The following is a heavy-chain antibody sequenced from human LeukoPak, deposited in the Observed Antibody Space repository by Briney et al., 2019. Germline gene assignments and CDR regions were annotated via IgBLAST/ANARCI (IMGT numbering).Heavy chain of an antibody. V-gene: IGHV3-33*06. J-gene: IGHJ3*02. CDR2: VWLEGTDK. CDR3: AKGYTAFWSGHNHAFDM. CDR1: GFTFSNHA. Sequence: GGSLRLSCEASGFTFSNHAMHWVRQAPGKGLDGVAVVWLEGTDKYYAVCVKGVFTVSRDNSKHTLYLQMSSLRAEDTGVYFCAKGYTAFWSGHNHAFDMWGIGPMVTVS. D-gene: IGHD3-3*01.